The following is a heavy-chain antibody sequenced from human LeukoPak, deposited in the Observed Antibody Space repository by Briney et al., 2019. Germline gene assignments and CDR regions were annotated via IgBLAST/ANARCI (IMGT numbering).Heavy chain of an antibody. CDR3: ARGLVRWEYDFWSGYYTDDNWFDP. V-gene: IGHV4-59*12. CDR2: IYYSGST. D-gene: IGHD3-3*01. Sequence: SETLSLTCTVSGGSISNYYWSWIRQPPGKGLEWIGYIYYSGSTNYNPSLKSRVTISVDTSKNQFSLKLSSVTAADTALYYCARGLVRWEYDFWSGYYTDDNWFDPWGQGTLVTVSS. CDR1: GGSISNYY. J-gene: IGHJ5*02.